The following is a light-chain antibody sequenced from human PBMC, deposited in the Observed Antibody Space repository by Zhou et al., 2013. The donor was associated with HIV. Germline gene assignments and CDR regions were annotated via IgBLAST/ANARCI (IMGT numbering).Light chain of an antibody. CDR3: QQSYTTPET. CDR1: QSINTY. J-gene: IGKJ4*01. V-gene: IGKV1-39*01. CDR2: AAS. Sequence: DIQMTQSPTSLSASVGDRVTISCRASQSINTYLHWYQLKPGKAPKILIYAASSLQSGVPSRFSGSGFGTDFTLTITGLQPDDFATYFCQQSYTTPETFGGGTKVEMK.